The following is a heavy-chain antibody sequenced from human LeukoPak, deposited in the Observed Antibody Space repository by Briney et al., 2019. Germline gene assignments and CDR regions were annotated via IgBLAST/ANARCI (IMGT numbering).Heavy chain of an antibody. CDR2: ISGSGGDT. D-gene: IGHD5-12*01. CDR1: GFSFTSFA. V-gene: IGHV3-23*01. Sequence: PGGSLRLSCAASGFSFTSFAMFWVRQAPGRGLEWVSAISGSGGDTYYGDSVKGRFTISRDNSKNTLYLQMNSLRVEDTAVYYCAKVGPPGATGSFDYWGQGTLVTVSS. CDR3: AKVGPPGATGSFDY. J-gene: IGHJ4*02.